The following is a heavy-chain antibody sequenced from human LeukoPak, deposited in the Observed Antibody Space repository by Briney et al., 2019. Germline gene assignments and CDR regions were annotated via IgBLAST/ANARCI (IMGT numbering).Heavy chain of an antibody. CDR1: GFTFSDYD. J-gene: IGHJ6*03. V-gene: IGHV3-11*01. D-gene: IGHD2-15*01. CDR3: ARVLRYCSGGNCYSGGLGYMDV. Sequence: GGSLRLSCAASGFTFSDYDMRWIRQAPGKGLEWVSSISRSGSTKYYADSVKGRFTISRDNAKNSLFLQMNSLRAEDTAVYYCARVLRYCSGGNCYSGGLGYMDVWGKGTTVTISS. CDR2: ISRSGSTK.